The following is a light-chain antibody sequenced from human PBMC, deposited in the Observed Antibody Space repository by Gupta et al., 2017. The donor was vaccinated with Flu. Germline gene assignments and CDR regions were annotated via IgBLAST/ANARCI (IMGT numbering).Light chain of an antibody. V-gene: IGLV3-25*01. J-gene: IGLJ2*01. CDR3: QSADSSANYVV. CDR1: ALANEY. CDR2: KDS. Sequence: GKTARINCSGEALANEYAYWYRQKPGQAPGLVIHKDSERSSGISERLSGSSSGTTATLTISGVQAAEEADYYCQSADSSANYVVFGGGTKLTIL.